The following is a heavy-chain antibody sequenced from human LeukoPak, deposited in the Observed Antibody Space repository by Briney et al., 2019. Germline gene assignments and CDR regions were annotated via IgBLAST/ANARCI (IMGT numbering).Heavy chain of an antibody. Sequence: GGSLRLSCAASGFTFSSYEMNWVRQAPGKGLEWVSYISSSANTIYYADSAKGRFTISRDNAKNSLYLQMNSLRAEDTAVYYCARDGGILYSSAWNDYWSQGTLVTVSS. CDR3: ARDGGILYSSAWNDY. D-gene: IGHD6-25*01. J-gene: IGHJ4*02. CDR1: GFTFSSYE. V-gene: IGHV3-48*03. CDR2: ISSSANTI.